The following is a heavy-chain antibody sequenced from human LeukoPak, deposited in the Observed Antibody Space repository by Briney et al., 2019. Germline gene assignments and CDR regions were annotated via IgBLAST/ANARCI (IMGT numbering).Heavy chain of an antibody. Sequence: GRSLRLSCAASGFTFSSYAMTWVRQAPGKGLEWVSAISGSGGNTYYADSVKGRFTISRDNSKNTLYLQMNSLRAEDTAIYYCAKGPVSAASGGRVGNWGQGTLVTVSS. CDR1: GFTFSSYA. D-gene: IGHD6-13*01. J-gene: IGHJ4*02. V-gene: IGHV3-23*01. CDR2: ISGSGGNT. CDR3: AKGPVSAASGGRVGN.